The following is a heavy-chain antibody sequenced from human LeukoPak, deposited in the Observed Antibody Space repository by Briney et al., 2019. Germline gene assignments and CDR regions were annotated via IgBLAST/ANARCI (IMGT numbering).Heavy chain of an antibody. D-gene: IGHD6-13*01. CDR3: ANIAAAGTSDFDY. Sequence: GGSLRLSCAASGFTFSSYGMHWVRQAPGKGLEWVAVISYDGSNKYHADSVKGRFTISRDNSKNTLYLQMNSLRAEDTAVYYCANIAAAGTSDFDYWGQGTLVTVSS. CDR2: ISYDGSNK. J-gene: IGHJ4*02. V-gene: IGHV3-30*18. CDR1: GFTFSSYG.